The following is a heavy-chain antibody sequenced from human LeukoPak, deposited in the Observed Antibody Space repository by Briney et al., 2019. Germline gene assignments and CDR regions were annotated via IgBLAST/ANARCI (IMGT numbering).Heavy chain of an antibody. CDR2: IVVGSGST. CDR3: AKGSDPFRWFGEFNVKLPRPIRHYYFDS. D-gene: IGHD3-10*01. CDR1: GSTFTSSA. V-gene: IGHV1-58*02. J-gene: IGHJ4*02. Sequence: SVKVSCKTSGSTFTSSAMQWVRQARGQRLEWLGWIVVGSGSTNYAQKFQERVTITRDMSTRTVYMELSNLRAEDTAVYYCAKGSDPFRWFGEFNVKLPRPIRHYYFDSWGQGTLVTVSS.